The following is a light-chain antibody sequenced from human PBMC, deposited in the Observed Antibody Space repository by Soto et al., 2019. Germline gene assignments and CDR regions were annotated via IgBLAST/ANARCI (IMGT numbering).Light chain of an antibody. J-gene: IGKJ1*01. V-gene: IGKV1-9*01. CDR1: QGISSH. CDR3: QQLNSYPRT. CDR2: ATS. Sequence: IQLTQSPSSLSASVGDRVTITCRASQGISSHLVWYQQKPGKAPKLLIYATSTLQSGVPSRFSGSGSGTDFTLTISSLQPEDFATYYCQQLNSYPRTFGQGTKVDIK.